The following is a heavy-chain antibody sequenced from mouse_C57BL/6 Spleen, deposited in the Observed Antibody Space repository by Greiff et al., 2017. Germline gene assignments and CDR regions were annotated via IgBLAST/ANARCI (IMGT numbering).Heavy chain of an antibody. V-gene: IGHV5-17*01. J-gene: IGHJ1*03. CDR3: ARPVYGYDKGWYFDV. CDR2: ISSGSSTI. CDR1: GFTFSDYG. Sequence: EVKVVESGGGLVKPGGSLKLSCAASGFTFSDYGMHWVRQAPEKGLEWVAYISSGSSTIYYADTVKGRFTLSRDNAKHTLFLQMTSLRSEDTAMYYCARPVYGYDKGWYFDVWGTGTTVTVSS. D-gene: IGHD2-2*01.